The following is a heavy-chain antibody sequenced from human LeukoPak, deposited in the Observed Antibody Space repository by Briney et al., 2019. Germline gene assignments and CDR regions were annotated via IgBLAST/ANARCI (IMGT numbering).Heavy chain of an antibody. CDR3: ARENALWFGEWRFVFDP. D-gene: IGHD3-10*01. CDR1: GGTFSSYA. Sequence: SVKVSCKASGGTFSSYAISWVRQAPGQGLEWMGGIIPIFGTANYAQKFQGRVTITTDESTSTAYMELSSLRSEDTAVYYCARENALWFGEWRFVFDPWGQGTPVTVSS. J-gene: IGHJ5*02. V-gene: IGHV1-69*05. CDR2: IIPIFGTA.